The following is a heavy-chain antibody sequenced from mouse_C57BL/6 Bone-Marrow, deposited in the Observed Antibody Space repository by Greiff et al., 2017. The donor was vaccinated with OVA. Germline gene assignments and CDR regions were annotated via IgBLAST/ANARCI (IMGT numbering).Heavy chain of an antibody. CDR3: ARRGSNYPFAY. CDR1: GYTFTSYW. V-gene: IGHV1-59*01. Sequence: QVQLKQPGAELVRPGTSVKLSCKASGYTFTSYWMHWVKQRPGQGLEWIGVIDPSDSYTNYNQKFKGKATLTVDTSSSTAYMQLSSLTSEDSAVYYCARRGSNYPFAYWGQGTLVTVSA. J-gene: IGHJ3*01. CDR2: IDPSDSYT. D-gene: IGHD2-5*01.